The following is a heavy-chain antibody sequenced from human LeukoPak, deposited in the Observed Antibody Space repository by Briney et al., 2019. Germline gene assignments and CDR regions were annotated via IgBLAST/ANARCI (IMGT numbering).Heavy chain of an antibody. Sequence: GGSLRLSCAVSGFTFSSYWMHWVRQAPGKGLVWVSRIDRDGSRINYADSVKGRFTISRDNAKNSLYLQMNSLRAEDTAVYYCARGSRWLVRDWGQGTLVTVSS. CDR3: ARGSRWLVRD. V-gene: IGHV3-74*01. CDR1: GFTFSSYW. J-gene: IGHJ4*02. CDR2: IDRDGSRI. D-gene: IGHD6-19*01.